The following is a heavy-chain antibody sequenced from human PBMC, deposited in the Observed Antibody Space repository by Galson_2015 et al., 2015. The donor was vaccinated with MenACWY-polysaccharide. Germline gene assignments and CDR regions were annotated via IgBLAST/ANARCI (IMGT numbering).Heavy chain of an antibody. J-gene: IGHJ4*02. CDR2: DDQ. D-gene: IGHD2-2*03. V-gene: IGHV2-5*01. Sequence: DDQRYSPSLKSRLPITKDTSKNQVVLTMTNMDPVDTATYYCAHSGYCSSTSCYLIFDYWGQGTLVTVSS. CDR3: AHSGYCSSTSCYLIFDY.